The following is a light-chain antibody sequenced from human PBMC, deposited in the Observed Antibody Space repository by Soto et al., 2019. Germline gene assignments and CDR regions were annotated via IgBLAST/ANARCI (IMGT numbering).Light chain of an antibody. CDR1: SSDVGGYNY. CDR3: SSYASSSTVV. V-gene: IGLV2-14*01. J-gene: IGLJ3*02. CDR2: DVT. Sequence: SALTEPASVSGSPGQSITISCTGTSSDVGGYNYVSWYQQHPGKAPKLLIYDVTNRPSGVSIRFSGSKSGNTASLTISGLQAEDEADYYCSSYASSSTVVFGGGTKLTVL.